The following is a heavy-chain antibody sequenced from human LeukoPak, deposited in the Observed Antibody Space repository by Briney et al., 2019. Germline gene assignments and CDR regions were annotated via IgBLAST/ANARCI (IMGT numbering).Heavy chain of an antibody. Sequence: RASVKVSCKASGYTFTSYDINWVRQATGQGLEWMGWMNPNSGNTGYAQKFQGRVTMTRNTSISTAYMELSSLRSEDTAVYYCARGSDHYGSGSYLDWFDPWGQGTLVTVSS. V-gene: IGHV1-8*01. CDR1: GYTFTSYD. CDR3: ARGSDHYGSGSYLDWFDP. J-gene: IGHJ5*02. CDR2: MNPNSGNT. D-gene: IGHD3-10*01.